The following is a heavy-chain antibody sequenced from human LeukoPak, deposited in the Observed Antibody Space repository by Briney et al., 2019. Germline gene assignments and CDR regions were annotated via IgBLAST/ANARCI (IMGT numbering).Heavy chain of an antibody. Sequence: PGGSLRFSCAASGFTFSSYEMNWVRQTSGKGLEWFSYISSSGSSIYYADSVKGRFTISRDNAKNSLYLQMNSLRAEDTAVYYCARIRGGNEGSGSFFDYWGQGTLVTVSS. V-gene: IGHV3-48*03. CDR3: ARIRGGNEGSGSFFDY. CDR1: GFTFSSYE. CDR2: ISSSGSSI. D-gene: IGHD3-10*01. J-gene: IGHJ4*02.